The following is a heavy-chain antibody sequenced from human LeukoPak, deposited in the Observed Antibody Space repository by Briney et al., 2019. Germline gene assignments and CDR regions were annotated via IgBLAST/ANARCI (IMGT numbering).Heavy chain of an antibody. D-gene: IGHD6-19*01. J-gene: IGHJ2*01. CDR3: AREVAGSENWYFDL. CDR1: GYSISSCYY. CDR2: IYHCGST. Sequence: SEPLSLICAVSGYSISSCYYWGWIRQPPGKGLEWIGSIYHCGSTYYNPSLKSRVTISVDTSKNQFSLKLSSVAAADTAVYYCAREVAGSENWYFDLWGRGTLVTVSS. V-gene: IGHV4-38-2*02.